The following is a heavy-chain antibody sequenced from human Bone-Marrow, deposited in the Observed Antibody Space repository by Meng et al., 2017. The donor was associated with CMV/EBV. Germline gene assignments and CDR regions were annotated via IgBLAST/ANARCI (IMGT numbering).Heavy chain of an antibody. J-gene: IGHJ5*02. CDR3: ARSWGLNWFDP. CDR1: GFTFSSYW. Sequence: GESLKISCAASGFTFSSYWMHWVRQAPGKGLVWVSRINSDGSSTSYADSVKGRFTISRDNAKNTLYLQMNSLRAEDTAVYYCARSWGLNWFDPCGQGTLVTVSS. D-gene: IGHD7-27*01. CDR2: INSDGSST. V-gene: IGHV3-74*01.